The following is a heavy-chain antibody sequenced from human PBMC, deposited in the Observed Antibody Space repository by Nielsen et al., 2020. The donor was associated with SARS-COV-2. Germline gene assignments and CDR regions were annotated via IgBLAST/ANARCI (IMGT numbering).Heavy chain of an antibody. CDR2: ISYDGSNK. Sequence: GGSLRLSCAASGFTFSSYGMHWVRQAPGKGLEWVAVISYDGSNKYYADSVKGRFTISRDNSKNTLYLQMNSLRAEDTAVYYCAKDLDSIFGVAENYYYYYGMDVWGQGTTVTVSS. V-gene: IGHV3-30*18. D-gene: IGHD3-3*01. CDR3: AKDLDSIFGVAENYYYYYGMDV. CDR1: GFTFSSYG. J-gene: IGHJ6*02.